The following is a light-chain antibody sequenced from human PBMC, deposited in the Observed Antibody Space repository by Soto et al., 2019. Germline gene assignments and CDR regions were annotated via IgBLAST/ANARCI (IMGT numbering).Light chain of an antibody. Sequence: EIVLTQSPGTLSLSPGEGATLSCSASQSVTSSYLAWYQQKPGQAPKLLIYGASSRATGIPDRFSGSGSGTDFTLTISRLEPEDFAVYYCQQYGSTPVTFGQGTKVDI. J-gene: IGKJ1*01. CDR2: GAS. V-gene: IGKV3-20*01. CDR3: QQYGSTPVT. CDR1: QSVTSSY.